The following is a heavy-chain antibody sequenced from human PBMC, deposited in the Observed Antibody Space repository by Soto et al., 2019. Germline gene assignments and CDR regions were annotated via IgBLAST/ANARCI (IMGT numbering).Heavy chain of an antibody. Sequence: EVQLLESGGGLVKPGGSLRLSCTASGFTFSSYSMNWVRRAPGKGLEWVSSISSSSSFIYSAGSVKGRFTISRDNAKNSLYLQMNSLRAEDTAVYYCAVGEETGTPYFGPWGQGTLVTVSS. CDR2: ISSSSSFI. CDR1: GFTFSSYS. D-gene: IGHD1-7*01. CDR3: AVGEETGTPYFGP. V-gene: IGHV3-21*01. J-gene: IGHJ4*02.